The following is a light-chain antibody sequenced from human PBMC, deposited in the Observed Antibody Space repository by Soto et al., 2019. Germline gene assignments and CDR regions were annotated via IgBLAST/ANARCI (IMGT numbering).Light chain of an antibody. CDR1: QRVSSSY. V-gene: IGKV3-20*01. J-gene: IGKJ2*01. Sequence: EIVLTQSPGTLSLSPGERATLSCRASQRVSSSYLAWYQQKPGQAPRLLIYGASSRATGIPDRFSGSGSGTDFTLTTSRLEPEDFAVYFCQQYGISPPFTFGQGTKVDIK. CDR3: QQYGISPPFT. CDR2: GAS.